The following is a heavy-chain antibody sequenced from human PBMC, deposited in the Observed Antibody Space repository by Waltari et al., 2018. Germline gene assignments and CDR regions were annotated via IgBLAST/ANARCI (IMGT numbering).Heavy chain of an antibody. V-gene: IGHV3-72*01. D-gene: IGHD3-3*01. CDR2: TRNKANSYTT. CDR3: ARAGYDFWSGYKYYYYYMDV. J-gene: IGHJ6*03. Sequence: EVQLVESGGGLVQPGGSLRLSCAASGFTFSDHYMDWVRQAPGKGLEWVGRTRNKANSYTTEYAASVKGRFTISRDDSKNSLYLQMNSLKTEDTAVYYCARAGYDFWSGYKYYYYYMDVCGKGTTVTVSS. CDR1: GFTFSDHY.